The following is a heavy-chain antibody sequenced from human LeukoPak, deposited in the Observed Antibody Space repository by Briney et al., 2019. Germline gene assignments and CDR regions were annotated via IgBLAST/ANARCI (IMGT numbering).Heavy chain of an antibody. CDR1: GGSISGSNYH. V-gene: IGHV4-39*01. J-gene: IGHJ6*02. CDR2: IYYSGST. Sequence: SETLSLTCSVSGGSISGSNYHWGWIRQPPGKGLEWIGSIYYSGSTYHNPSLKSRLTISVDMSKNQFSLKLSSVTAADTAVYYCASSVAVSPSGYYGMDVWGQGTTVTVSS. D-gene: IGHD6-19*01. CDR3: ASSVAVSPSGYYGMDV.